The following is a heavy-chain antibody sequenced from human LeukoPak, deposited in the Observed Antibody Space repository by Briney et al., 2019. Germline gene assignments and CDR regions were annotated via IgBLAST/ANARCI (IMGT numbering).Heavy chain of an antibody. CDR3: AELGITMIGGV. J-gene: IGHJ6*04. Sequence: GGSLRLSCAASGFTFSSYGMHWVRQAPGKGLEWVAFIRYYGSNKYYADSVKGRFTISRDNYKNTLYLKMNSLRAEDTAVYYCAELGITMIGGVWGKGTTVTISS. D-gene: IGHD3-10*02. V-gene: IGHV3-30*02. CDR2: IRYYGSNK. CDR1: GFTFSSYG.